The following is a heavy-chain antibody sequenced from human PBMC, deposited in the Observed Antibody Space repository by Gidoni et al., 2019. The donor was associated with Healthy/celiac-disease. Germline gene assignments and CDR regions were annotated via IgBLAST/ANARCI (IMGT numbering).Heavy chain of an antibody. Sequence: VQLVGSGGGWVQPGGALRLDCAASGFTCSRSGMRWVRRARGKGLEWVANLNQDGSEKYYVDTVKGRFTISRDNAKNSLYLQMNSLRAEDTAVYYCARDDCSSTSCYDSYYGMDVWGQGTTVTVSS. J-gene: IGHJ6*02. CDR1: GFTCSRSG. CDR3: ARDDCSSTSCYDSYYGMDV. V-gene: IGHV3-7*03. D-gene: IGHD2-2*01. CDR2: LNQDGSEK.